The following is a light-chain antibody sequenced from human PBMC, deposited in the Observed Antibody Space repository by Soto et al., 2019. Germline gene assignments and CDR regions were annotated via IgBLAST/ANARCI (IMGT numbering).Light chain of an antibody. CDR3: QQTYTPPRT. CDR1: QTNTNY. CDR2: AAS. V-gene: IGKV1-39*01. J-gene: IGKJ1*01. Sequence: DIHMTQSPSSPSASVGNRVTITFRASQTNTNYLSWYLQKPGKAPKLLIYAASTLQSGVPSRFSGGGSGTDFTHTISSLQPEDFATYYWQQTYTPPRTVGQGTKVEIK.